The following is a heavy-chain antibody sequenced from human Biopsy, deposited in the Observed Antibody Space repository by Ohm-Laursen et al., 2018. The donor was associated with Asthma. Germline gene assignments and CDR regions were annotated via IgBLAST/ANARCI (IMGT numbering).Heavy chain of an antibody. CDR2: IYYSGST. V-gene: IGHV4-31*03. Sequence: TLSLTCPVSYGSITSGGYYWTWIRQHPGKGLEWIGFIYYSGSTYYNPSLKNRVSISIDTSKNQFSLKLSSVTAADTAVYYCARAQDYYDSRGYYRSFDYWGQGTLVTVSS. CDR3: ARAQDYYDSRGYYRSFDY. CDR1: YGSITSGGYY. J-gene: IGHJ4*02. D-gene: IGHD3-22*01.